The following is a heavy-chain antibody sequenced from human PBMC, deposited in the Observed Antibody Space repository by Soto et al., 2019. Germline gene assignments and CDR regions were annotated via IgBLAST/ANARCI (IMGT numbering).Heavy chain of an antibody. V-gene: IGHV3-30*18. J-gene: IGHJ4*02. Sequence: QVQLVESGGGVVQPGRSLRLSCAASGFTFSSYGMHWVRQAPGKGLEWVAVISYDGSNKYYADSVKGRFTISGDNSKNTLYLQMNSLRAEDTAVYYCAKDAGEGDSPLDYWGQGTLVTVSS. D-gene: IGHD3-16*01. CDR2: ISYDGSNK. CDR3: AKDAGEGDSPLDY. CDR1: GFTFSSYG.